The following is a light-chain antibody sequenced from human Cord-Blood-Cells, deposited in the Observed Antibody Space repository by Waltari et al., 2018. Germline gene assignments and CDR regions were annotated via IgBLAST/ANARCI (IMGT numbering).Light chain of an antibody. V-gene: IGKV1-39*01. Sequence: DIQMTQSPSSLSASVGDSVTITCRASQSISSYLNWYQQKPGKAPKLRIYAASSLQSGVPSRFSGSGSGTDFTLTISRLQPEDFATYYCQQSYSTPWTFGQGTKVESK. CDR3: QQSYSTPWT. CDR1: QSISSY. J-gene: IGKJ1*01. CDR2: AAS.